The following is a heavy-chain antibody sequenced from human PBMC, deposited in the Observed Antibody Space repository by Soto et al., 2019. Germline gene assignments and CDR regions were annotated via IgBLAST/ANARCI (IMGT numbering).Heavy chain of an antibody. CDR3: ATDRLQYGQYYYYHGMDV. CDR2: ISYDGSNK. J-gene: IGHJ6*02. Sequence: GSLRLSCAASGFTFSSYGMHWVRQAPGKGLEWVAVISYDGSNKYYADSVKGRFTISRDNSKNTLYLQMNSLRAEDTAVYYCATDRLQYGQYYYYHGMDVWGRGTTVTVSS. V-gene: IGHV3-30*03. CDR1: GFTFSSYG. D-gene: IGHD4-4*01.